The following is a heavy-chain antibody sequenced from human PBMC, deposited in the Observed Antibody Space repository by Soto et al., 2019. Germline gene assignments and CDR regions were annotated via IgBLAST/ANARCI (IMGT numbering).Heavy chain of an antibody. CDR1: GFSFSGSA. V-gene: IGHV3-73*02. D-gene: IGHD2-21*02. J-gene: IGHJ5*01. Sequence: EVQLVESGGGLVQPGGSLKLCCAASGFSFSGSAIHWVRQASGKGLGWVGRFRNRADSYATAYAASIKGRFTFSRDDSKNTAYLQMNSLRTEDTAVYYCSRHDGAVTASGVYNWFDSWGQGTLVTVSS. CDR2: FRNRADSYAT. CDR3: SRHDGAVTASGVYNWFDS.